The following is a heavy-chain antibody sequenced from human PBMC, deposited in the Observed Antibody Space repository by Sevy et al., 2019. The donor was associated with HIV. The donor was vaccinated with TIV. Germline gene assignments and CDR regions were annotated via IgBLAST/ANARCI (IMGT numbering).Heavy chain of an antibody. CDR2: ISSSSSTI. CDR1: GFTFSSYS. V-gene: IGHV3-48*01. CDR3: ARDPRQYSSGWYDY. D-gene: IGHD6-19*01. J-gene: IGHJ4*02. Sequence: GGSLRLSCAASGFTFSSYSMNWVRQAPGKGLEWVSYISSSSSTIYYADSVKGRFTISRDNAKNSLYLQMNSLRAEDTAVYYCARDPRQYSSGWYDYWGQGTVVTVSS.